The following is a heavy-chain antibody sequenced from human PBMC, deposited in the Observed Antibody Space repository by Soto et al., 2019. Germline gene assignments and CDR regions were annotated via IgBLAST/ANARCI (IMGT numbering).Heavy chain of an antibody. CDR2: ISAYNGNT. CDR3: ARGGITMIVVVINYYYYGMDV. CDR1: GYTFTSYG. Sequence: ASVEVSCKASGYTFTSYGISWVRQAPGQGLEWMGWISAYNGNTNYAQKLQGRVTMTTDTSTSTAYMELRSLRSDDTAVYYCARGGITMIVVVINYYYYGMDVWGQGTTVTVSS. D-gene: IGHD3-22*01. J-gene: IGHJ6*02. V-gene: IGHV1-18*01.